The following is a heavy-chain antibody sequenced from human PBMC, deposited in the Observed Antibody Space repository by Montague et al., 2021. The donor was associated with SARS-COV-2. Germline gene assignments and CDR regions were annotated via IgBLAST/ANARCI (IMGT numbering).Heavy chain of an antibody. Sequence: LRLSCAASGFTFSSYSMNWVRQAPGKGLEWIGSIHYSGSTYYNPSLTSRVSISVDTSKNQFSLKLSSVTAADTAVYYCARLWDTVYYYYGMDVWGQGTTVTVSS. V-gene: IGHV4-59*05. J-gene: IGHJ6*02. CDR3: ARLWDTVYYYYGMDV. CDR1: GFTFSSYSMN. CDR2: IHYSGST. D-gene: IGHD2-21*01.